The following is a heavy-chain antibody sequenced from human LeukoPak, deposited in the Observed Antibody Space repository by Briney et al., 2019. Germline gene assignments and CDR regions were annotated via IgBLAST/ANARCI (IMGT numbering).Heavy chain of an antibody. V-gene: IGHV3-9*01. CDR1: GFTFDDYA. J-gene: IGHJ6*02. CDR3: AKDSRAVAGTSSGMDV. Sequence: GGSLRLSCAASGFTFDDYAMHWVRQAPGKGLEWVSGISWNSGSIGYADSVKGRFTISRDNAKNSLYLQMNSLRAEDTALYYCAKDSRAVAGTSSGMDVWGQGTTVTVSS. CDR2: ISWNSGSI. D-gene: IGHD6-19*01.